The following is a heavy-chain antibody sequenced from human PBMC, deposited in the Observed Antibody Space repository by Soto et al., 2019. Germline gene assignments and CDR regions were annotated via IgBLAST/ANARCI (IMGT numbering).Heavy chain of an antibody. Sequence: GESLKISCKGSEYSFTNYWIGWVRRMPGKGLEWMGTIYPSDSDTRYSPSFRGQVTISADKSITTAYLQWSSLKASDTAMYYCARSRSPLYSMGVWGQGTTVTVAS. CDR2: IYPSDSDT. CDR3: ARSRSPLYSMGV. CDR1: EYSFTNYW. V-gene: IGHV5-51*01. J-gene: IGHJ6*02.